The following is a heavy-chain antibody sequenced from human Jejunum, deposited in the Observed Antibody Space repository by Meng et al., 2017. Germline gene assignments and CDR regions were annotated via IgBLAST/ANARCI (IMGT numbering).Heavy chain of an antibody. Sequence: GESLKISCATSGFPFIDHYMSWVRRPPGKGLEWISFISYSGDSIYYADSVKGRFTISRDNARNSLYLQMNNLRADDTAIYYCARNILYGSVYGMDVWGQGTTVTVSS. CDR1: GFPFIDHY. CDR3: ARNILYGSVYGMDV. CDR2: ISYSGDSI. D-gene: IGHD3-10*01. J-gene: IGHJ6*02. V-gene: IGHV3-11*01.